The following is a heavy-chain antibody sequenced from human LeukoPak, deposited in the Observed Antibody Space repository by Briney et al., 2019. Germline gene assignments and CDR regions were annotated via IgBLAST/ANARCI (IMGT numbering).Heavy chain of an antibody. CDR2: INGDESEK. D-gene: IGHD3-10*01. Sequence: QTGGSLRLSCAASGFNFNDYWMTWVRQAPGKGLEWVASINGDESEKYYVDSVKGRFTISRDNGKSSLYLQMNSLRAEDMAMYYCARAGVLWFGESKFDYWGQGALVTVSS. CDR1: GFNFNDYW. V-gene: IGHV3-7*03. CDR3: ARAGVLWFGESKFDY. J-gene: IGHJ4*02.